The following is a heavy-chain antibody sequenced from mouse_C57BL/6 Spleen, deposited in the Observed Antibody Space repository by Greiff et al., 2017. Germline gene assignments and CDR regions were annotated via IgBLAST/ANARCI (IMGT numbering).Heavy chain of an antibody. J-gene: IGHJ2*01. CDR1: GYTFTRYG. CDR2: IYPRSGNT. Sequence: VQLQQSGAELARPGASVKLSCKASGYTFTRYGISWVKQRTGQGLEWIGEIYPRSGNTYYNEKLKGKATLTADKSSSTAYMELRSLTSEDSAVYYCARFTTVVATDYWGQGTTLTVSS. V-gene: IGHV1-81*01. D-gene: IGHD1-1*01. CDR3: ARFTTVVATDY.